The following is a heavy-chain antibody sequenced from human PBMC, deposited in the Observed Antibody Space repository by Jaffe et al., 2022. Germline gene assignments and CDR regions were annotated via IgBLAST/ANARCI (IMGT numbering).Heavy chain of an antibody. CDR3: ARDGGLRYYGSGSYYPPSYFDY. J-gene: IGHJ4*02. D-gene: IGHD3-10*01. V-gene: IGHV3-21*01. CDR1: GFTFSSYS. Sequence: EVQLVESGGGLVKPGGSLRLSCAASGFTFSSYSMNWVRQAPGKGLEWVSSISSSSSYIYYADSVKGRFTISRDNAKNSLYLQMNSLRAEDTAVYYCARDGGLRYYGSGSYYPPSYFDYWGQGTLVTVSS. CDR2: ISSSSSYI.